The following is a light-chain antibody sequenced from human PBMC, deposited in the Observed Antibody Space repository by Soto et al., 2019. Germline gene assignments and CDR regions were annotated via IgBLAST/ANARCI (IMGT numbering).Light chain of an antibody. J-gene: IGKJ1*01. CDR3: QQYGSYWT. Sequence: DIQMTQSPSSLSASVGDRVTITFRASQSISSYLNWYQQKPGEAPQLLIYDASSLESGVPSRFRGTGSGTDFTLIISSLQPDDVATYYCQQYGSYWTFGQGTKVDIK. CDR1: QSISSY. V-gene: IGKV1-39*01. CDR2: DAS.